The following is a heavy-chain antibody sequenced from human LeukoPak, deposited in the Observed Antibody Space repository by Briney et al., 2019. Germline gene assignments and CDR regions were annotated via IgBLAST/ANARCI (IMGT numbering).Heavy chain of an antibody. V-gene: IGHV4-34*01. J-gene: IGHJ5*02. D-gene: IGHD3-10*01. Sequence: SETLSLTCAVYGGSFSGYYWSWIRQPPGKGLEWIGEINHSGSTNYNPSLKSRVTISVDTSKNQCSLKLSSVTAADTAVYYCARRLLWFGELNPFDPWGQGTLVTVSP. CDR2: INHSGST. CDR3: ARRLLWFGELNPFDP. CDR1: GGSFSGYY.